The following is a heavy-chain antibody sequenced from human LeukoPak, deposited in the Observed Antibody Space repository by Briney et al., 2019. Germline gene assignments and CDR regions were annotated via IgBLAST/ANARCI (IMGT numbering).Heavy chain of an antibody. D-gene: IGHD4-17*01. CDR3: ARTTVTTGDFDY. CDR1: GYSFTYYW. J-gene: IGHJ4*02. V-gene: IGHV5-51*01. Sequence: GESLKISCQASGYSFTYYWIGWVRQMPGKGLEWMGIIYPGDSDTRYSPSFQGQVTISADKSISTAYLQWSSLKASDTAMYYCARTTVTTGDFDYWGQGTLVTVSS. CDR2: IYPGDSDT.